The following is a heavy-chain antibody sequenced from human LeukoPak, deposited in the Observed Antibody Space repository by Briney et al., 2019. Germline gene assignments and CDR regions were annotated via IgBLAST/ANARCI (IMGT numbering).Heavy chain of an antibody. J-gene: IGHJ5*02. CDR2: INAGNGNT. CDR3: ARLETYYDFWSGYYEASWFDP. CDR1: GYTFTSYA. Sequence: ASVKVSCKASGYTFTSYAMHWVRQAPGQRLEWMGWINAGNGNTKYSQKLQGRVTITRDTSASTAYMELSSLRSEDTAVYYCARLETYYDFWSGYYEASWFDPWGQGTLVTVSS. D-gene: IGHD3-3*01. V-gene: IGHV1-3*01.